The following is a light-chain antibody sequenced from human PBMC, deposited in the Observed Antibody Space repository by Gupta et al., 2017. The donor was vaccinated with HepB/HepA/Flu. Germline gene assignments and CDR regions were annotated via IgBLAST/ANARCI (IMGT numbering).Light chain of an antibody. Sequence: DIQLTQSPSSLSASAGDRVTITCRASQGIRSDLDWYQQRPGETPKRLIYASSNMQSGVPSRFSGSGSGTDFTLTTSGLQPEDFATYYCLQDDSFPWTFGQGTRVEIK. J-gene: IGKJ1*01. CDR2: ASS. CDR3: LQDDSFPWT. CDR1: QGIRSD. V-gene: IGKV1-17*01.